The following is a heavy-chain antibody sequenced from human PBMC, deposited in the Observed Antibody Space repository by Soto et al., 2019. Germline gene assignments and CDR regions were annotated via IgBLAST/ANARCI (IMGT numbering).Heavy chain of an antibody. J-gene: IGHJ6*02. D-gene: IGHD2-15*01. CDR3: ARLKGYCIRGSCHGHYAMDV. Sequence: PSETLSLTCAVYGGSFSGYYWSWIRQPPGKGLEWIGEINHSGSTNYNPSLKSRVTISVDTSKNQFSLKMTSVSAADTAVYYCARLKGYCIRGSCHGHYAMDVWGQGTTVTVSS. V-gene: IGHV4-34*01. CDR1: GGSFSGYY. CDR2: INHSGST.